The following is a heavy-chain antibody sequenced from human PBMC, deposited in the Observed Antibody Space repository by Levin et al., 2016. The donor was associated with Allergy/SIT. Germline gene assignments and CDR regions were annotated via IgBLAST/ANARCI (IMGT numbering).Heavy chain of an antibody. J-gene: IGHJ3*02. Sequence: WIRQPPGKGLEWVANIKQDGSEKYYVDSVKGRFTISRDNAKNSLYLQMNSLRAEDTAVYYCASTRGKRVAVAVFDIWGQGTMVTVSS. D-gene: IGHD6-19*01. CDR2: IKQDGSEK. CDR3: ASTRGKRVAVAVFDI. V-gene: IGHV3-7*01.